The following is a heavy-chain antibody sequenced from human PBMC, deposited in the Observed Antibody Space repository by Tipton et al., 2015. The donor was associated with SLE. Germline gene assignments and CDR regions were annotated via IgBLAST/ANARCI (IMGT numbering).Heavy chain of an antibody. Sequence: SLRLSCAASGFTFNNYAMSWVRQAPGKGLEWVSGISGSGGSTNYADSVKGRFTISRDNSKNTLYLQMNSLRAEDAAVYYCAKDFSSDFWSGYHPFDYWGQGTLVTVSS. CDR1: GFTFNNYA. V-gene: IGHV3-23*01. CDR3: AKDFSSDFWSGYHPFDY. D-gene: IGHD3-3*01. CDR2: ISGSGGST. J-gene: IGHJ4*02.